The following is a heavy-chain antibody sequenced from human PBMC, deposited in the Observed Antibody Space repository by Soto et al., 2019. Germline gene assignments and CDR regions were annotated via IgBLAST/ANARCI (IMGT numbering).Heavy chain of an antibody. V-gene: IGHV1-2*02. J-gene: IGHJ4*02. CDR1: GYTFTNYY. CDR2: INPRSRGT. CDR3: ARQLAYCGGDCYTEPIDY. Sequence: ASVKVSCKTSGYTFTNYYLHWVRQAPGQGLEWMGWINPRSRGTNYAQKLQGRFTMTSDTSISTAYMALTSLTSDDPAIYYCARQLAYCGGDCYTEPIDYWGQGTLVTVSS. D-gene: IGHD2-21*02.